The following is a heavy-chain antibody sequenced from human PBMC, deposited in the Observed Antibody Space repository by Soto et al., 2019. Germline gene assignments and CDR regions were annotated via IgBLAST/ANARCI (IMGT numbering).Heavy chain of an antibody. CDR1: GFTFSSYG. CDR2: IWYDGSNK. Sequence: QVQLVESGGVVVQPGRSLRLSCAASGFTFSSYGMHWVRQAPGKGLEWVAVIWYDGSNKYYADSVKGRFTISRDNSKNTLYLQMNSLRAEDTAVYYCARDFLADYYYGMDVWGQGTTVTVSS. CDR3: ARDFLADYYYGMDV. J-gene: IGHJ6*02. V-gene: IGHV3-33*01.